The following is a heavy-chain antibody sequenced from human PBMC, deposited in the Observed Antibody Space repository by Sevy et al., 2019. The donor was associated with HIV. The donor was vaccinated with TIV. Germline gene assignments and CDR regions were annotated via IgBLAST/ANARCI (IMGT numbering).Heavy chain of an antibody. CDR2: IYHSGST. CDR1: GGSISSGGYS. D-gene: IGHD3-16*01. J-gene: IGHJ4*02. CDR3: ARGTIVGGGGVLDY. V-gene: IGHV4-30-2*01. Sequence: SETLSLTCAVSGGSISSGGYSWSWIRQPPGKGLEWIGYIYHSGSTYYNPSLKSRVTISVDRSKNQFSLKLSSVTAADTAVYYCARGTIVGGGGVLDYWGQGTLVTVSS.